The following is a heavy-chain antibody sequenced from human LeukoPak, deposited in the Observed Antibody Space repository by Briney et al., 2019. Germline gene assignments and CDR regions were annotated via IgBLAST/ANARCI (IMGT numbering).Heavy chain of an antibody. CDR1: GYSHSSYG. V-gene: IGHV3-30*02. Sequence: PGGSLRLSCASSGYSHSSYGMHWVRQAPGKGREWVAFIRYDGSNKYYADSVKGRFTISRDNSKNTLYLQMNSLRAEDTAVYYCAKDRHSGSYSEYYFDYWGQGTLVTVSS. CDR2: IRYDGSNK. J-gene: IGHJ4*02. D-gene: IGHD1-26*01. CDR3: AKDRHSGSYSEYYFDY.